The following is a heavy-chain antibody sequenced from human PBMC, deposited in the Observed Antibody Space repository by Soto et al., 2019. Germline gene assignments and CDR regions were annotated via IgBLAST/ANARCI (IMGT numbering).Heavy chain of an antibody. V-gene: IGHV2-5*01. Sequence: QITLKESGPTLVKPTQTLTLTCTFSGFSLSTSGVGVGWVRQPPGKALEWLALIYCNDDKRYSPSLKSRLTITKVTSKNQVVLTMTNMDPVDTATYYCAHRLPGGYDLWSGNWFDPWGQGTLVTVSS. CDR2: IYCNDDK. J-gene: IGHJ5*02. D-gene: IGHD3-3*01. CDR1: GFSLSTSGVG. CDR3: AHRLPGGYDLWSGNWFDP.